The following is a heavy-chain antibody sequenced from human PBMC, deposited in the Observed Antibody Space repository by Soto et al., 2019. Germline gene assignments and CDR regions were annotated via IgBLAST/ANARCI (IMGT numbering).Heavy chain of an antibody. J-gene: IGHJ3*02. D-gene: IGHD2-15*01. CDR3: ARQGRPGYCTGGNCYPTFDI. CDR1: GGSISSSAYY. V-gene: IGHV4-39*01. CDR2: VYYTGIT. Sequence: QMHLQQSGPGVVKPSETLSLTCTVSGGSISSSAYYWGWIRQPPGKGLEWIGSVYYTGITDYKSSLESRVSRSADTSKNQFSLRLTSLSAADTAVYFCARQGRPGYCTGGNCYPTFDIWGPGTMVTVSS.